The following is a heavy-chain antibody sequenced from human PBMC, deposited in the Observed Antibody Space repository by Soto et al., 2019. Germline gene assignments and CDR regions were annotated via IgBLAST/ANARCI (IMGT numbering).Heavy chain of an antibody. J-gene: IGHJ4*02. CDR3: ARQDGAANYYFDY. CDR2: IYLSDSDT. V-gene: IGHV5-51*01. D-gene: IGHD1-1*01. CDR1: DYGFAVYW. Sequence: GESLKISCKGSDYGFAVYWIAWVRQMPGKGLEWMGIIYLSDSDTRYSPSFQGQVTISADKSISTACLQWSSLKASDTAMYYCARQDGAANYYFDYWGQGTLVTVSS.